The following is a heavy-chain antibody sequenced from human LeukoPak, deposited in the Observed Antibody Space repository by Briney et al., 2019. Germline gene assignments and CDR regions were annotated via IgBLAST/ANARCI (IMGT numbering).Heavy chain of an antibody. CDR2: ISSSGSTI. D-gene: IGHD5-24*01. J-gene: IGHJ3*02. CDR1: GFTFSDYY. CDR3: ARSRDGYNVESAFDI. V-gene: IGHV3-11*01. Sequence: PGGSLRLYCAASGFTFSDYYMRWIRQAPGKGLEWVSYISSSGSTIYYADSVKSRFTISRDNAKNSLYLQMNSLRAEDTAVYYCARSRDGYNVESAFDIWGQGTMVTVSS.